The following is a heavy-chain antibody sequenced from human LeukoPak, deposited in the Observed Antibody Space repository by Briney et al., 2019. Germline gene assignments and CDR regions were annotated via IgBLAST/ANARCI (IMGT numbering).Heavy chain of an antibody. CDR2: ISGSGGST. CDR3: AKDDDDGDHVVVDH. Sequence: GGSLRLSCAASGFTFSSYAMGWVRQAPGKGLEWVPLISGSGGSTYYADSVKGRFTVSRDNSKNTEYLQMNSLRAGDTAIYYCAKDDDDGDHVVVDHWGQGTLVTVSS. CDR1: GFTFSSYA. J-gene: IGHJ4*02. D-gene: IGHD4-17*01. V-gene: IGHV3-23*01.